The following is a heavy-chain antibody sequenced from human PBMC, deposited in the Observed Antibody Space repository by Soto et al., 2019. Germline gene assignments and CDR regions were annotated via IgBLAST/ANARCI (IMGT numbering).Heavy chain of an antibody. J-gene: IGHJ4*02. CDR1: GGSISSGGYY. CDR2: IHYSGST. Sequence: PSETLSLTCTVSGGSISSGGYYWSWIRQHPGKGLEWIGYIHYSGSTYYNPSLKSRVTISVDTSKNQFSLKLSSVTAADTAVYYCARVSSSGWYFDYWGQGTLVTVSS. CDR3: ARVSSSGWYFDY. D-gene: IGHD6-19*01. V-gene: IGHV4-31*03.